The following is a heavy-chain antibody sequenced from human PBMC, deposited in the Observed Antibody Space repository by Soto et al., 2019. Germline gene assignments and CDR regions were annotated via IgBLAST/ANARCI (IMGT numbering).Heavy chain of an antibody. CDR3: AVCRHKTSGSNTWFDP. J-gene: IGHJ5*02. CDR2: ISDTGGGT. Sequence: PGGSLRLSCAASGVNFSSYAMNWVRQAPGKGLEWVSTISDTGGGTFYAGSVKGRFTISRDNSKNTLYLQMHSLRADDSAIYFCAVCRHKTSGSNTWFDPWGRGTLVTVSS. CDR1: GVNFSSYA. V-gene: IGHV3-23*01. D-gene: IGHD3-22*01.